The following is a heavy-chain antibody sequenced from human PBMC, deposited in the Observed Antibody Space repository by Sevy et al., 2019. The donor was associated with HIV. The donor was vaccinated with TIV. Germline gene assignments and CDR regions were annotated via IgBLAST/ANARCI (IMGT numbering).Heavy chain of an antibody. D-gene: IGHD4-17*01. CDR1: GGSVSRSTYY. CDR3: ARHSSITTVTMNY. V-gene: IGHV4-39*01. J-gene: IGHJ4*02. CDR2: IYYSGST. Sequence: SETLSLTCTVSGGSVSRSTYYWGWIRQPPGKGLEWIGSIYYSGSTYYNPSIKSRVTISVVTSKNQFSLKLSSVTAADTAVYYCARHSSITTVTMNYWGQGTLVIVPQ.